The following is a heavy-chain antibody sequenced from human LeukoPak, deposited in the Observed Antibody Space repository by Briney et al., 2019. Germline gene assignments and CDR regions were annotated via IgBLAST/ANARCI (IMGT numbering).Heavy chain of an antibody. D-gene: IGHD2-15*01. CDR3: ARDRPSSGGNYFDL. CDR1: GFPFSSYP. V-gene: IGHV3-48*04. CDR2: IGSSGSPI. J-gene: IGHJ2*01. Sequence: GGSLRLSCAGSGFPFSSYPISWVRQPPGKGLEWVSYIGSSGSPIYYADSVKGRFTISRDNAKNSLYLQMNSLRAEDTAVYYCARDRPSSGGNYFDLWGRGTLVTVSS.